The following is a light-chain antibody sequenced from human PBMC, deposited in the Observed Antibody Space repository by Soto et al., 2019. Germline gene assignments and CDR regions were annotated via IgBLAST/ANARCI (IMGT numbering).Light chain of an antibody. J-gene: IGLJ1*01. Sequence: QSVLTQPASVSGSPGQSIAISCTGTSSDVGSYNSVSWYQQHPGKAPKLMIYEGSKRPSGVSDRFSGSKSGNTASLTISGLQAEDDADYYCCSYAGNPYVFGTGTKVTVL. CDR1: SSDVGSYNS. V-gene: IGLV2-23*01. CDR2: EGS. CDR3: CSYAGNPYV.